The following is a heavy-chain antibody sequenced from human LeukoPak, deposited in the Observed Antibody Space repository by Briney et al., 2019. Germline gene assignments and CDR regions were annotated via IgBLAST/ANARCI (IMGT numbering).Heavy chain of an antibody. CDR2: INWNGGST. V-gene: IGHV3-20*04. CDR3: ARESYYYDSSGYYFDY. J-gene: IGHJ4*02. D-gene: IGHD3-22*01. Sequence: RSGGSLRLSCAATGFTFDDYGMSWVRQAPGKGLEWVSGINWNGGSTGYADSVKGRFTISRDNAKNSLYLQMNSLRAEDTALYYCARESYYYDSSGYYFDYWGQGTLVTVSS. CDR1: GFTFDDYG.